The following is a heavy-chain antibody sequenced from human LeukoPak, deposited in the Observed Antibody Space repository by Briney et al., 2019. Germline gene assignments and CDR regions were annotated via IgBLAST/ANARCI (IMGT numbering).Heavy chain of an antibody. J-gene: IGHJ4*02. CDR3: ARQRVAAAGNHYFDY. D-gene: IGHD6-13*01. CDR2: IYYSGST. Sequence: PSETLSLTCTVSGGSISSYYWSWIRQPPGKGLEWIGYIYYSGSTNYNPSLKSRVTISVDTSKNQFSLKLSSVTAADTAVYYCARQRVAAAGNHYFDYWGQGTLVTVSS. V-gene: IGHV4-59*08. CDR1: GGSISSYY.